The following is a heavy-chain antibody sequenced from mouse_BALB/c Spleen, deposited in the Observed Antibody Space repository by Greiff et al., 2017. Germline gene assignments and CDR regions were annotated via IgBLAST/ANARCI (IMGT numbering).Heavy chain of an antibody. D-gene: IGHD2-2*01. J-gene: IGHJ4*01. CDR2: ILPGSGST. V-gene: IGHV1-9*01. Sequence: QVQLKESGAELMKPGASVKISCKATGYTFSSYWIEWVKQRPGHGLEWIGEILPGSGSTNYNEKFKGKATFTADTSSNTAYMQLSSLTSEDSAVYYCARATRGYDVSAMDYWGQGTSVTVSS. CDR1: GYTFSSYW. CDR3: ARATRGYDVSAMDY.